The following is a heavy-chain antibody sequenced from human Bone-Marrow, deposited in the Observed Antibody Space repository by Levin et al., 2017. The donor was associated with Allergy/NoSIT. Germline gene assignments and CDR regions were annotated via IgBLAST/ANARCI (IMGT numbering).Heavy chain of an antibody. D-gene: IGHD4-17*01. Sequence: PGGSLRLSCKGSGYKFVNYWIAWVRQTPGKGLELMGIIYPGDSDTRYRPSFQGQVIMSVDKSVNTAYLQWSSLKASDTAMYYCATLPTLDYDGLTYIDPWGQGTLVTVSS. CDR1: GYKFVNYW. J-gene: IGHJ5*02. CDR2: IYPGDSDT. V-gene: IGHV5-51*01. CDR3: ATLPTLDYDGLTYIDP.